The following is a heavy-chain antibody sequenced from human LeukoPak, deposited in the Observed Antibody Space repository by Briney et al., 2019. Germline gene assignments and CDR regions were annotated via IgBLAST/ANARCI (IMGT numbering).Heavy chain of an antibody. CDR3: ARRMSSGWALEDY. J-gene: IGHJ4*02. CDR2: IDTDGSRT. CDR1: GFTFSTYW. Sequence: PGGSLRLSCAASGFTFSTYWMHWVRQAPGKGLEWVSRIDTDGSRTSYADSVRGRFTISRDNAKNTLYLQMNSLRDEGTAVYYCARRMSSGWALEDYWGQGALVTVSS. V-gene: IGHV3-74*01. D-gene: IGHD6-19*01.